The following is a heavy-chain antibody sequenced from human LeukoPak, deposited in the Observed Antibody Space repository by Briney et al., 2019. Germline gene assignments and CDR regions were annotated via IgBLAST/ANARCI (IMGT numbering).Heavy chain of an antibody. V-gene: IGHV1-2*02. CDR2: INPNSGGT. D-gene: IGHD4-17*01. J-gene: IGHJ4*02. CDR3: ARDLDYGDYVGY. Sequence: ASVKVSCKASGYTFTGYYMHWVRQAPGQGLEWMEWINPNSGGTNYAQKFQGRVTMTRDTSFSTAYMELSRLRSDDTAVYYCARDLDYGDYVGYWGQGTLVTVSS. CDR1: GYTFTGYY.